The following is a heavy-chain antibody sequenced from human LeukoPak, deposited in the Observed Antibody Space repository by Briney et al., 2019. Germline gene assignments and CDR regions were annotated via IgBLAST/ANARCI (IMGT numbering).Heavy chain of an antibody. CDR1: GFTFSSYA. J-gene: IGHJ3*02. V-gene: IGHV3-30-3*01. Sequence: GGSLRLSCAASGFTFSSYAMHWVRQAPGKGLEWVAVISYDGSNKYYADSVKGRFTISRDNSKNTLYLQMNSLRAEDTAVYYCARDEVLDAFDIWGQGTMVTVSS. CDR3: ARDEVLDAFDI. CDR2: ISYDGSNK.